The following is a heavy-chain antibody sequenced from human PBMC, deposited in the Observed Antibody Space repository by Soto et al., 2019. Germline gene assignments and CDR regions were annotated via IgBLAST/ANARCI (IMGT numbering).Heavy chain of an antibody. J-gene: IGHJ4*02. CDR2: ISGSGGST. V-gene: IGHV3-23*01. Sequence: GGSLRLSCAASGFTFSSYAMSWVRQAPGKGLEWVSAISGSGGSTYYADPVKGRFTISRDNSKNTLYLQMNSLRAEDTAVYYCAKASQLGRYFDYWGQGTLVTVSS. CDR3: AKASQLGRYFDY. CDR1: GFTFSSYA. D-gene: IGHD1-1*01.